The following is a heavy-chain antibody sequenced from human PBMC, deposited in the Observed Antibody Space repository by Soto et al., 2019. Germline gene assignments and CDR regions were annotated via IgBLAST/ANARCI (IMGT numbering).Heavy chain of an antibody. J-gene: IGHJ5*02. D-gene: IGHD3-16*01. CDR2: ISSSSSAI. V-gene: IGHV3-48*01. CDR3: ATEGGKYNWFDP. CDR1: GVTFSSYS. Sequence: PGGSLRLACAASGVTFSSYSMSWVRQAPGKGLEWVSYISSSSSAIYYADSVKGRFTISRDNAKNSLYLQMNSLRAEDTAVYYCATEGGKYNWFDPWGQGT.